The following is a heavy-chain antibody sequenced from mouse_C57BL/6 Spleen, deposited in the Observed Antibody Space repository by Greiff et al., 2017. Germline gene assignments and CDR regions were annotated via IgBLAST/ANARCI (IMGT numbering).Heavy chain of an antibody. CDR2: IYPGSGNT. D-gene: IGHD1-1*01. Sequence: VKLQESGAELVRPGASVKLSCKASGYTFTDYYINWVKQRPGQGLEWIARIYPGSGNTYYNEKLKGKATLTAEKSSSTAYMQLSSLTSEDSAVYFCAVHYYGSSYSWFAYWGQGTLVTVSA. CDR1: GYTFTDYY. J-gene: IGHJ3*01. CDR3: AVHYYGSSYSWFAY. V-gene: IGHV1-76*01.